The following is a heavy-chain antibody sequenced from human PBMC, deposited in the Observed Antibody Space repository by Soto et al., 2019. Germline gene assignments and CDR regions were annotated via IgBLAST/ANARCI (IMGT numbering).Heavy chain of an antibody. V-gene: IGHV3-23*01. Sequence: VGSLRLSCAASGFSFSDYAMSWVRQAPGKGLEWVSVISESGGSTHYADSVRGRFTVSRDNSKNSLSLRMNSLRDEDTAGYFCAKIRPYSSGWYSPMFDDWRQGARVTVAS. D-gene: IGHD6-13*01. CDR3: AKIRPYSSGWYSPMFDD. J-gene: IGHJ4*02. CDR2: ISESGGST. CDR1: GFSFSDYA.